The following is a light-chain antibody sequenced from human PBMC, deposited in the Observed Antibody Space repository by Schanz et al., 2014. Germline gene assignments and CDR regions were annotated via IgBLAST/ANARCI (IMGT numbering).Light chain of an antibody. CDR3: QQYGRSPRT. CDR1: QTVSSSY. Sequence: VLTQSPGTLSLSPGDRASLSCRASQTVSSSYLAWYQQKPGQAPRLLIYGASRRAPGIPDRFSGSGSGTDFTLTISRLEPEDFADYYCQQYGRSPRTFGQGTKVEIK. J-gene: IGKJ1*01. V-gene: IGKV3-20*01. CDR2: GAS.